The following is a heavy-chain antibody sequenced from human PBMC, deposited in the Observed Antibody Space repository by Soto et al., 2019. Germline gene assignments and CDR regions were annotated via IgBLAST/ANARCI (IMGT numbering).Heavy chain of an antibody. CDR1: GGSISGSY. J-gene: IGHJ4*02. CDR2: IHYSGGT. V-gene: IGHV4-59*01. D-gene: IGHD2-15*01. Sequence: SETLSLTCTVSGGSISGSYWSWIRQTPGKVLECVGYIHYSGGTNYNPSLKSRVTMSVDSAKNQVSLQLSSLTAADTAVYFCTKYRRTDAEGYSFDYWGQGALVTVSS. CDR3: TKYRRTDAEGYSFDY.